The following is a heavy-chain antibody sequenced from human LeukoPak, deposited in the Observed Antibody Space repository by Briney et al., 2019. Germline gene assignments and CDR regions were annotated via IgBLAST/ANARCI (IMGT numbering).Heavy chain of an antibody. CDR1: AFTFRSYA. V-gene: IGHV3-23*01. J-gene: IGHJ4*02. Sequence: GGSLRLSCAASAFTFRSYAMVWDRQAPGKGLEWVSTISGSGGSTYYSDSAKGRFTISRDNSNNTLYLQMNSLRAGDTAVYYCAKGAASRGYTYVANWGQGTLVTVTS. CDR2: ISGSGGST. CDR3: AKGAASRGYTYVAN. D-gene: IGHD5-18*01.